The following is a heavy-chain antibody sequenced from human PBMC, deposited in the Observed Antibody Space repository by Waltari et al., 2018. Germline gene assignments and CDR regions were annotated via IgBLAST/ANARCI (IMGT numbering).Heavy chain of an antibody. CDR3: ARAGRNGYSYLDY. CDR2: ISSTGTFT. J-gene: IGHJ4*02. D-gene: IGHD2-15*01. CDR1: GFPFTLPP. V-gene: IGHV3-21*01. Sequence: EVNLVESGGGLVRTGGSLRLPCATPGFPFTLPPINWVRQAPGKGLEWVSLISSTGTFTFYADSVKGRFSISRDNAQTSVYLQLNSLKVEDTAVYYCARAGRNGYSYLDYWGQGTLVTVST.